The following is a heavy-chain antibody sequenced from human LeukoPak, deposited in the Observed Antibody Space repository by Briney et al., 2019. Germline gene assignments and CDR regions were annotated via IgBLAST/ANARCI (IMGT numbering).Heavy chain of an antibody. J-gene: IGHJ3*01. V-gene: IGHV3-53*01. D-gene: IGHD2-15*01. CDR3: ARSQSGVFDV. CDR2: IYSGGST. CDR1: GFTFSSNY. Sequence: PGGSLRLSYAASGFTFSSNYMSWVRQAPGKGLEWVSVIYSGGSTYYADSVKGRFTISRDNAENTLYLQMNSLRPEDTALYYCARSQSGVFDVWGQGTMVIVSS.